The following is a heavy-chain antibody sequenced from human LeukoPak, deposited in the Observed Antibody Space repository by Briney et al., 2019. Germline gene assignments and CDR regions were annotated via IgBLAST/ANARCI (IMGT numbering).Heavy chain of an antibody. Sequence: ASVKVSCKVFGYIVTELSIHWVRQAPGKGLEWMGGFDPEDGETIYAQKFQGRVTMTEDASTDTAYMELRSLRSEDTAVYYCATRSQWELLSEFDYWGQGTLVTVSS. CDR3: ATRSQWELLSEFDY. D-gene: IGHD1-26*01. V-gene: IGHV1-24*01. CDR1: GYIVTELS. J-gene: IGHJ4*02. CDR2: FDPEDGET.